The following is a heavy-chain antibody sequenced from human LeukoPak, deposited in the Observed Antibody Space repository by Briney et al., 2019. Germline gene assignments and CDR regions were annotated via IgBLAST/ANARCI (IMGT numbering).Heavy chain of an antibody. Sequence: GGSLRLSCAASGFTFSNYAMNWVRQAPGKGLEWVSAISGSDGSTYYADSVKGRFTISRDNSKNALHLQMNSLRAEDTALFYCAKSGGSYYDSSNIDYWGQGTLVTVSS. CDR2: ISGSDGST. CDR3: AKSGGSYYDSSNIDY. J-gene: IGHJ4*02. V-gene: IGHV3-23*01. CDR1: GFTFSNYA. D-gene: IGHD3-22*01.